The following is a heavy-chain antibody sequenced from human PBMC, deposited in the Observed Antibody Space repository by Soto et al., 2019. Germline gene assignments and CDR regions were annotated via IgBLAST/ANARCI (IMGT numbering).Heavy chain of an antibody. V-gene: IGHV4-59*08. CDR3: ARPIGTTPAVWYFDL. Sequence: QVQLQESGPGLVKPSETLSLTCTVSGASISSHYWSWIRQSPGKGLEWLGYIYYSGSTDYNPSLTSRLTXSXXXSXXQLSLRLSSVTAADTAVYYCARPIGTTPAVWYFDLWGRGTLVKVSS. CDR1: GASISSHY. J-gene: IGHJ2*01. CDR2: IYYSGST. D-gene: IGHD1-26*01.